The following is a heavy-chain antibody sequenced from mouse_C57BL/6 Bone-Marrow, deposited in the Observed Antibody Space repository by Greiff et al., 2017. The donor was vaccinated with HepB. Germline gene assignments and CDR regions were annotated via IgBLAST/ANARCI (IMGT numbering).Heavy chain of an antibody. CDR1: GYTFTDYY. Sequence: VQLQQSGPELVKPGASVKISCKASGYTFTDYYMNWVKQSHGKSLEWIGDINPNNGGTSYNQKFKGKATLTVDKSSSTAYMELRSLTSEDSAVYYCARSDYLNHRGVDYWGQGTTLTVSS. CDR3: ARSDYLNHRGVDY. CDR2: INPNNGGT. D-gene: IGHD2-13*01. J-gene: IGHJ2*01. V-gene: IGHV1-26*01.